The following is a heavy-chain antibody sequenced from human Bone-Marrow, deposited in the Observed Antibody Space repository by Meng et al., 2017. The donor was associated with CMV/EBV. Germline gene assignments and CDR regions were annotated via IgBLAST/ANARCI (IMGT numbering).Heavy chain of an antibody. V-gene: IGHV4-38-2*02. CDR3: ARVSSRYQLLYRRNWFDP. CDR2: IYHSGST. D-gene: IGHD2-2*02. CDR1: GYSISSGYH. J-gene: IGHJ5*02. Sequence: SETLSLTCTVSGYSISSGYHWGWIPQPPGKGLEWIGSIYHSGSTYYNPSLKSRVTISVDTSKNQFSLKLSSVTAADTAVYYCARVSSRYQLLYRRNWFDPWGQGTLVTVSS.